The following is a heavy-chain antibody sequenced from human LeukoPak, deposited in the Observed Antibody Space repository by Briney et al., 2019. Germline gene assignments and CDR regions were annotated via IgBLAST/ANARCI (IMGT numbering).Heavy chain of an antibody. J-gene: IGHJ5*02. CDR3: ARSEDSNYWFDP. Sequence: ASVKVSGKASGYTFTSYGISWVRQAPGQGLEWMGWIIAYNGNTNYAQKLQGRVTMTTDTSTSTAYMELRSLRSDDTAVYYCARSEDSNYWFDPWGQGTLVTVSS. V-gene: IGHV1-18*01. CDR1: GYTFTSYG. CDR2: IIAYNGNT. D-gene: IGHD4-11*01.